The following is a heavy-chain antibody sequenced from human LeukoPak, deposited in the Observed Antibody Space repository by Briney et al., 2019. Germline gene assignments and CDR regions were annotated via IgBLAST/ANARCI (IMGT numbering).Heavy chain of an antibody. J-gene: IGHJ4*02. V-gene: IGHV1-24*01. CDR2: FDPEDGET. CDR3: ATAPADRYSSGWYSY. D-gene: IGHD6-19*01. CDR1: GYTFIGYY. Sequence: ASVKVSCKASGYTFIGYYMHWVRQAPGKGLEWMGGFDPEDGETIYAQKFQGRVTMTEDTSTDTAYMELSSLRSEDTAVYYCATAPADRYSSGWYSYWGQGTLVTVSS.